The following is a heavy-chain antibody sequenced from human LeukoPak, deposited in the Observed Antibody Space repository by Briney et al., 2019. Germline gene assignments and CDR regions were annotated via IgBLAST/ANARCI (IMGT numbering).Heavy chain of an antibody. J-gene: IGHJ4*02. D-gene: IGHD3-10*01. V-gene: IGHV3-23*01. CDR3: ARIDLAYGSGTYYSSYFEY. Sequence: GGSLRLSCAASGFTFNSYAMSWVRQAPGKGLEWVSGVSGRGDSTYYADSVKGRFTISRDNSKNTLYLQMNSLRADDAAVYYCARIDLAYGSGTYYSSYFEYWGQGTLVTVSS. CDR1: GFTFNSYA. CDR2: VSGRGDST.